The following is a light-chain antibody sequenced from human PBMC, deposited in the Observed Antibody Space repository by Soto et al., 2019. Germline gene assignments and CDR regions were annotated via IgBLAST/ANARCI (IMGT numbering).Light chain of an antibody. V-gene: IGKV1-39*01. CDR2: AAS. CDR1: QGVSTY. Sequence: DIQMTQSPSSLSASVGDRVTITCRASQGVSTYLLWYQQTQGKPPKLLIYAASTLLSGVPSRFSCRGSGTNFTLTISSLQPEDFATDYCQQSYKTPQTFGQGTKRETK. CDR3: QQSYKTPQT. J-gene: IGKJ2*01.